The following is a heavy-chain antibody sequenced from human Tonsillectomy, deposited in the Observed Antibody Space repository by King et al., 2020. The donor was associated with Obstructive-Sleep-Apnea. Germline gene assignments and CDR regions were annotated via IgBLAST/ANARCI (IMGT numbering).Heavy chain of an antibody. CDR2: IYYSGST. CDR1: GGSISSDGYY. Sequence: VQLQESGPGLVKPSQTLSLTCIVSGGSISSDGYYWSWIRQHPGKGLEWMSYIYYSGSTYYNPSLKSRVTISVDTSKNQLSLKLSSMTAADTAVYYCARGSPYYFDYWGQGTLVTVSS. V-gene: IGHV4-31*03. CDR3: ARGSPYYFDY. D-gene: IGHD3-10*01. J-gene: IGHJ4*02.